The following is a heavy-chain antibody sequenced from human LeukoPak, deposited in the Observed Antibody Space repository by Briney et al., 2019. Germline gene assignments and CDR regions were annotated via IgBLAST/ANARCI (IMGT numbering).Heavy chain of an antibody. D-gene: IGHD6-19*01. CDR1: GFTLSDYY. Sequence: PGGSLRLSCAASGFTLSDYYMSWIRQAPGKWLEWISYISSSGSIIYYADSAKGRFTISRDNAENALYLQMNSLRAEDTAIYYCARAPSGWSYDYWGQGTLVTVSS. J-gene: IGHJ4*02. CDR2: ISSSGSII. V-gene: IGHV3-11*01. CDR3: ARAPSGWSYDY.